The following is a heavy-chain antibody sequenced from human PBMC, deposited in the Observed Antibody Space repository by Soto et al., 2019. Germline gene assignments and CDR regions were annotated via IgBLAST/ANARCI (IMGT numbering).Heavy chain of an antibody. V-gene: IGHV4-30-2*01. J-gene: IGHJ4*02. D-gene: IGHD2-2*01. CDR2: MYHSGST. CDR1: GGSISSGGYS. Sequence: SETLSLTCAVSGGSISSGGYSWSWIRQPPGKGLEWIGCMYHSGSTYYNPSLKSRVTISIDRSKNQFSLKLSSVTAAGTAVYYCARVPDYWRQGILVTVSS. CDR3: ARVPDY.